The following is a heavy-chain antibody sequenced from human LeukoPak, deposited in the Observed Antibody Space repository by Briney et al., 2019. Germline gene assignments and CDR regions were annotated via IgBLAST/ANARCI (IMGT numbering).Heavy chain of an antibody. J-gene: IGHJ4*02. D-gene: IGHD2/OR15-2a*01. V-gene: IGHV3-74*01. CDR1: GFTFSSYW. Sequence: GGSLRLSCAASGFTFSSYWMHWVRQAPGKGLVWVSRINSDGSSTSYADSVKGRFTISRDNAKNTPYLQMNSLRAEDTAVYYCERSTPFDPFDYWGQGTLVTVSS. CDR2: INSDGSST. CDR3: ERSTPFDPFDY.